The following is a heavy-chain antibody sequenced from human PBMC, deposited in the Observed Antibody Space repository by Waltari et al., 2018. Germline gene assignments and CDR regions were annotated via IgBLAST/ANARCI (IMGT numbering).Heavy chain of an antibody. CDR2: ILPIFGTA. D-gene: IGHD3-22*01. Sequence: QVQLVQSGAEVKKPGSSVKVSCKASGGTFSSYAISWVRQATGQGLEWMGGILPIFGTANYAQKCQGRVTITADESTSTAYMELSSLRSEDTAVYYCASSTYYYDSSGYWGWFDPWGQGTLVTVSS. J-gene: IGHJ5*02. CDR1: GGTFSSYA. V-gene: IGHV1-69*01. CDR3: ASSTYYYDSSGYWGWFDP.